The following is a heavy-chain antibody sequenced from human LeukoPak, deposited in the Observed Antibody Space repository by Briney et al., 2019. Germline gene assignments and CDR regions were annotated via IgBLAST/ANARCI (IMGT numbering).Heavy chain of an antibody. Sequence: SETLSLTCSVSGYSISSRHFWGWIRQSPGKGLEWIGEIYHSGSTNYNPSLKSRVTISVDKSKNQFSLKLSSVTAADTAVYYCARKKGYYYGSGSPLYYYYYYMDVWGKGTTVTVSS. D-gene: IGHD3-10*01. CDR2: IYHSGST. J-gene: IGHJ6*03. CDR3: ARKKGYYYGSGSPLYYYYYYMDV. CDR1: GYSISSRHF. V-gene: IGHV4-38-2*02.